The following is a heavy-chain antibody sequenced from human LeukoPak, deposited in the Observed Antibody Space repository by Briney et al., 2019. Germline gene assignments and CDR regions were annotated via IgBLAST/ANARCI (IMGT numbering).Heavy chain of an antibody. J-gene: IGHJ6*03. D-gene: IGHD6-19*01. CDR2: ISSSSSYI. Sequence: GGSLRLSCAASGFTFSSYSMNWVRQAPGKGLEWVSSISSSSSYIYYADSVKGRFTISRDNAKNSLYLQMSSLRAEDTAVYYCARGRQWLVQVSYMDVWGKGTTVTVSS. CDR3: ARGRQWLVQVSYMDV. V-gene: IGHV3-21*01. CDR1: GFTFSSYS.